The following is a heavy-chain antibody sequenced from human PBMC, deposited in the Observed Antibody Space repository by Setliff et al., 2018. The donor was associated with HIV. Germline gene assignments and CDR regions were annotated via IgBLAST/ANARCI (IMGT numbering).Heavy chain of an antibody. CDR2: INWNSGRI. CDR1: GFTFDDYG. Sequence: GGSLRLSCAASGFTFDDYGMSWVRQVPGKGLEWVSGINWNSGRIGYADSVKGRFIISRDNAKNFLYLQMNSLRAEDTALYYCARWPREVAEMGGAFDSWGQGTMVTVSS. CDR3: ARWPREVAEMGGAFDS. V-gene: IGHV3-20*04. J-gene: IGHJ3*02. D-gene: IGHD3-16*01.